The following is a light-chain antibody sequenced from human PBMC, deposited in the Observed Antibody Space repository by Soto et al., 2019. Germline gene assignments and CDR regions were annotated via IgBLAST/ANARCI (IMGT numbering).Light chain of an antibody. CDR3: SSYTSSSIYL. V-gene: IGLV2-14*01. Sequence: QSALTQPASVSGTPGQAITISCTGTSSDVGGYNYVSWYQQHPGKAPKLMIYEISNRPSGVSNRFSGSKSGNTASLTISGLHAEDEADDYCSSYTSSSIYLCGTGTKV. CDR1: SSDVGGYNY. CDR2: EIS. J-gene: IGLJ1*01.